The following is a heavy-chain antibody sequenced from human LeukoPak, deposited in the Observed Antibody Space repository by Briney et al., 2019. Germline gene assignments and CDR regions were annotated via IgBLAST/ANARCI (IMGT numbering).Heavy chain of an antibody. CDR2: ISTFNGYP. V-gene: IGHV1-18*04. CDR1: GYIFTSNS. D-gene: IGHD3-16*01. CDR3: ARGEFYYDL. J-gene: IGHJ4*02. Sequence: VASVRVSCKPSGYIFTSNSITWVRQAPGQQLEWMGWISTFNGYPKYAQNLQGRVTMTRDTSTRTVYLEMRNLRSDGTAVYFCARGEFYYDLWGQGTLVTVSS.